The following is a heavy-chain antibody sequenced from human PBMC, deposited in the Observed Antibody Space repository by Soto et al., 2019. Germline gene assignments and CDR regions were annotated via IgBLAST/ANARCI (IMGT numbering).Heavy chain of an antibody. CDR3: AKDPYYDYIWGSYRDRGFDY. V-gene: IGHV3-23*01. J-gene: IGHJ4*02. D-gene: IGHD3-16*02. Sequence: EVQLLESGGGLVQPGGSLRLSCAASGFTFSSYAMSWVRQAPGKGLEWVSAISGSGGSTYYADSVKGRFTISRDNSKKTLYLQMNSLRAEDTAVYYCAKDPYYDYIWGSYRDRGFDYWGQGTLVTVSS. CDR1: GFTFSSYA. CDR2: ISGSGGST.